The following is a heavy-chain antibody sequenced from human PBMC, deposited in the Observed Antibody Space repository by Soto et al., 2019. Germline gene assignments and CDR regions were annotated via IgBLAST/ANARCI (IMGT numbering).Heavy chain of an antibody. D-gene: IGHD2-21*01. CDR1: GFTFTDYY. V-gene: IGHV3-11*05. CDR2: ISVSSTYA. J-gene: IGHJ5*02. CDR3: ARGVRYYSSEKPANFDP. Sequence: GGSLRLSCAASGFTFTDYYMSWIRQAPGQGLECVAYISVSSTYANYGDSVEGRFTICRDNAENSLFLQMNSLRADDTAVYYCARGVRYYSSEKPANFDPWGLGTLVTVSS.